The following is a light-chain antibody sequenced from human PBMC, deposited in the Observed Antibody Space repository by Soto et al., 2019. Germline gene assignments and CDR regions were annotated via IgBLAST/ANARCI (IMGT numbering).Light chain of an antibody. CDR3: HQYKGYPYT. CDR1: QSLTGR. V-gene: IGKV1-5*01. Sequence: DIQMTQSPSTLSASIGDTVTLTCRASQSLTGRLAWYQQKPGRPPKLLIYDVSISESGVPSRFSGSDSGTDFTLTISSLRPDDFATLYCHQYKGYPYTFGVGTRLDI. J-gene: IGKJ2*01. CDR2: DVS.